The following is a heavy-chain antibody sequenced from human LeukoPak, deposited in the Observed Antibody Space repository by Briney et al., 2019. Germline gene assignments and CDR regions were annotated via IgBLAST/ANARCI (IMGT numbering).Heavy chain of an antibody. CDR2: IRGYNGNT. CDR1: GYTLTELP. CDR3: AREYCSTTRCYMADY. D-gene: IGHD2-2*01. Sequence: ASVKVSCKVSGYTLTELPMHWVRQAPGQGLEWMGWIRGYNGNTNYAQKLQGRVTMTTDTSTSTAYMELRSLRSDDTAVYYCAREYCSTTRCYMADYWGQGTLVTVSS. J-gene: IGHJ4*02. V-gene: IGHV1-18*01.